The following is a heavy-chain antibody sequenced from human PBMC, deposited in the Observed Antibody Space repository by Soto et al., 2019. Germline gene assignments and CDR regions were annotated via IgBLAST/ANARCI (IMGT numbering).Heavy chain of an antibody. CDR1: GGSIIITRYY. J-gene: IGHJ6*02. V-gene: IGHV4-39*01. CDR3: ARSSPAPSIYYYYYGMDV. CDR2: IYYSGST. Sequence: SETLSLTCTVCGGSIIITRYYWGWLRQPPGKRLEWIGSIYYSGSTYYNPSLKRRVTISVDTSKNQFSLKLSSVTAADTAVYYCARSSPAPSIYYYYYGMDVWGQGTTVTVSS.